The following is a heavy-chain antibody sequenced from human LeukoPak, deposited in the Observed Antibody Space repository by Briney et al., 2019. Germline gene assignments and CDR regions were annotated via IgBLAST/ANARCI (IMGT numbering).Heavy chain of an antibody. CDR1: LGSISISSYY. CDR3: AVDYGDYLTYY. J-gene: IGHJ4*02. Sequence: SEALSLTCILPLGSISISSYYWGWIRHHPGKGLEWIGSIYYSGSTYYNPSLKSRVTISVDTSKNQFSLKLSSVTAADTAVYYCAVDYGDYLTYYWGQGTLVTVSS. D-gene: IGHD4-17*01. CDR2: IYYSGST. V-gene: IGHV4-39*01.